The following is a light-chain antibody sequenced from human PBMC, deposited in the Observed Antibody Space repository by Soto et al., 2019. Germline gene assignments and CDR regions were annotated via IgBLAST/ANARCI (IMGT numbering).Light chain of an antibody. V-gene: IGLV8-61*01. J-gene: IGLJ3*02. CDR2: STN. CDR1: SGSVSTSYY. CDR3: VLYMGSGICV. Sequence: QTVVTQEPSFSVSPGRTVTLTCGLSSGSVSTSYYPSWYQQTPGQAPRTLLYSTNTRSSGVPDRFSGSILGNKAALTITGAQADDESDYYCVLYMGSGICVFGGGTKLTVL.